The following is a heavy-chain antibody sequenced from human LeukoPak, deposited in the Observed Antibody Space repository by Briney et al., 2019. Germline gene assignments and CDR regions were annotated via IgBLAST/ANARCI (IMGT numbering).Heavy chain of an antibody. J-gene: IGHJ3*02. CDR1: GFTVSSNY. V-gene: IGHV3-66*01. Sequence: GGSLRLSCAASGFTVSSNYMSWVRQAPGKGLEWVSVIYSGGSTYYADSVKGRFTISRDNSKNTLYLQMNSLRADDTAVYYCARDRPGSSDPLDAFDIWGQGTMVTVSS. D-gene: IGHD3-10*01. CDR2: IYSGGST. CDR3: ARDRPGSSDPLDAFDI.